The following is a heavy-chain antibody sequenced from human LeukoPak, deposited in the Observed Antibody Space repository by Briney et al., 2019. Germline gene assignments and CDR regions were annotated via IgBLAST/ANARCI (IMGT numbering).Heavy chain of an antibody. CDR2: ITDDGTNT. V-gene: IGHV3-21*01. J-gene: IGHJ4*02. Sequence: PGGSLRLSCAASGFTFRSFAMSWVRQAPGLRPEWVSTITDDGTNTYYADSVKGRFTISRDNAKNSLYLQMNSLRAEDTAVYYCARARDRGFDYWGQGTLVTVSS. CDR1: GFTFRSFA. CDR3: ARARDRGFDY.